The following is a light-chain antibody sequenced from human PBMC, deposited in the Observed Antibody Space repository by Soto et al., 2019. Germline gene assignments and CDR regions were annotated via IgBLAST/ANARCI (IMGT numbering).Light chain of an antibody. V-gene: IGKV3-15*01. CDR1: QSVSSN. CDR2: GAF. CDR3: SHSHASLAT. Sequence: EIVMTQSPITLYVSPGERVALSCRASQSVSSNLAWYQQKPGQAPSLLIYGAFTRATGISARFSGTGSGKEYIRSASCMQSEYTSALSCSHSHASLATFAEGTKVDIK. J-gene: IGKJ1*01.